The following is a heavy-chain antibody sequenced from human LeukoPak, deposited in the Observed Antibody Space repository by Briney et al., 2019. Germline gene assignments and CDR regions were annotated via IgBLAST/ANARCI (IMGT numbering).Heavy chain of an antibody. J-gene: IGHJ6*02. CDR2: ISAYNGNT. Sequence: GASVKVSRKASGYTFTSYGISWVRQAPGQGLEWMGWISAYNGNTNYAQKLQGRVTMTTDTSTSTAYMELRSLRSDDTAVYYCARDPRYYGSGTVYYGMDVWGQGTTVTVSS. V-gene: IGHV1-18*01. CDR1: GYTFTSYG. CDR3: ARDPRYYGSGTVYYGMDV. D-gene: IGHD3-10*01.